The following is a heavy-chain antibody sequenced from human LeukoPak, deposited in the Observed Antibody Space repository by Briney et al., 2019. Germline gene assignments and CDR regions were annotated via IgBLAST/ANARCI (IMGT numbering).Heavy chain of an antibody. CDR2: SRNKVNSYTT. V-gene: IGHV3-72*01. D-gene: IGHD6-13*01. CDR3: ARSPEHSSSWSYYFDY. CDR1: GFTFSDHY. J-gene: IGHJ4*02. Sequence: GGSLRLSCAASGFTFSDHYMDWVRQAPGKGLEWVGRSRNKVNSYTTEYAASVKGRFTISRDDSKSSVYLQMNSLKIEDTAVYFCARSPEHSSSWSYYFDYWGQGTLVTVSS.